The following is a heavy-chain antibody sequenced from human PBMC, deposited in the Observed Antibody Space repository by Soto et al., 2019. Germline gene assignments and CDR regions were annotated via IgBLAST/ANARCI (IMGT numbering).Heavy chain of an antibody. V-gene: IGHV1-18*01. CDR3: ARDRGFVVRAPTVDY. Sequence: QVQLVQSGAEVKKPGASVKVSCKASGYTFTSYGISLVRQAPGHGLEWMGWISAYNGNTNYAQKLQGRVTMTTDTSPSTAYMELRSLRSDDPAVYYCARDRGFVVRAPTVDYWGPGTLVTVS. CDR1: GYTFTSYG. D-gene: IGHD3-10*01. J-gene: IGHJ4*02. CDR2: ISAYNGNT.